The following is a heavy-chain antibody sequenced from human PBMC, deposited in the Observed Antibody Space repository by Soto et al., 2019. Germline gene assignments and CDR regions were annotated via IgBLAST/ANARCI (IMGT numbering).Heavy chain of an antibody. CDR2: ISSSSSTI. D-gene: IGHD3-22*01. J-gene: IGHJ3*02. CDR3: TRDLGKDESDYYDSSGPPDDAFDI. CDR1: GFTFSSYS. V-gene: IGHV3-48*02. Sequence: GGSLRLSCAASGFTFSSYSMNWVRQAPGKGLEWVSYISSSSSTIYYADSVKGRFTISRDNAKNSLYLQMNSLRDEDTAVYYCTRDLGKDESDYYDSSGPPDDAFDIWGQGTMVTVSS.